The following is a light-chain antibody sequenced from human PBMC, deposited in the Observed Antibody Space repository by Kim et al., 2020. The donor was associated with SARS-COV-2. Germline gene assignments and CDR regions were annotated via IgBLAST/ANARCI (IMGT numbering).Light chain of an antibody. CDR1: QSISSW. Sequence: DIQMTQSPSTLSASVGDRVTITCRASQSISSWLAWYQQKPGKAPKLLIYKASSLESGVPSRFSGSGSRTEFTLTISSLQPDDFATYYCQQYNSYPTFGQGTKVDIK. J-gene: IGKJ1*01. CDR3: QQYNSYPT. V-gene: IGKV1-5*03. CDR2: KAS.